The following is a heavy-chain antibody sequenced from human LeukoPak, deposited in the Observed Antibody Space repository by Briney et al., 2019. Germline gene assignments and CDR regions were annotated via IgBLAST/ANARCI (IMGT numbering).Heavy chain of an antibody. CDR3: ARAQDYCSGSTCYGYFQY. D-gene: IGHD2-15*01. CDR1: GFPVISNY. CDR2: TYSGGST. Sequence: PGGSLSLSCAASGFPVISNYMSWVRQAPGKGLEWVSATYSGGSTYYADSVKGRFTISSDNSKNTLYLQINSLKAEDTAIYYCARAQDYCSGSTCYGYFQYWGQGPLVSVSS. J-gene: IGHJ1*01. V-gene: IGHV3-53*01.